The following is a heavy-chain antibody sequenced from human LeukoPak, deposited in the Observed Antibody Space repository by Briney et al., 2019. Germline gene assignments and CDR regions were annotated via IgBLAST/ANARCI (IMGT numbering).Heavy chain of an antibody. CDR1: GFSVSGNY. V-gene: IGHV3-53*05. J-gene: IGHJ3*02. Sequence: PGGSLRLSCAASGFSVSGNYMSWGRQGPGKGLEWISVISSGGSTNYADSVKGRFTLSRDNSKNTLYVQMNSLRVEDTAVYFCARGGDSSGARRTAFEIWGQGTMVTVSS. D-gene: IGHD3-22*01. CDR2: ISSGGST. CDR3: ARGGDSSGARRTAFEI.